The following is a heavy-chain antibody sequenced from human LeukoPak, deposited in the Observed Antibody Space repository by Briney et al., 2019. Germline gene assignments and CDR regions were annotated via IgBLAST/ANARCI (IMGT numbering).Heavy chain of an antibody. CDR3: ARRFGTGRFDY. CDR2: IYPGDSDT. Sequence: GESLKISCKGSGYSFTNYWIGWVRQMPGKGLEWMGIIYPGDSDTRYSPSFQGQVTISADKFLSTAYLQWSSLEASDNAMYYCARRFGTGRFDYWGQGTLVTVSS. CDR1: GYSFTNYW. J-gene: IGHJ4*02. V-gene: IGHV5-51*01. D-gene: IGHD3/OR15-3a*01.